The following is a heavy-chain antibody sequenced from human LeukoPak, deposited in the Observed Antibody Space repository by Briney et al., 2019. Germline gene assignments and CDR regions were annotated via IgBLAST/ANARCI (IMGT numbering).Heavy chain of an antibody. Sequence: GGSLRLSCAASGFTFSSYSMNWVRQAPGKGLERVSSISSSSSYIYYADSVKGRFTISRDNAKNSLYLQMNSLRAEDTAVYYCARELYYYGSGSYHNYFDYWGQGTLVTVSS. CDR1: GFTFSSYS. D-gene: IGHD3-10*01. V-gene: IGHV3-21*01. CDR3: ARELYYYGSGSYHNYFDY. CDR2: ISSSSSYI. J-gene: IGHJ4*02.